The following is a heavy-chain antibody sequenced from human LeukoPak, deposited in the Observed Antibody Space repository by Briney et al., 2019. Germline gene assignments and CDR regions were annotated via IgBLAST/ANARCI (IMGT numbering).Heavy chain of an antibody. V-gene: IGHV3-66*01. CDR3: ARGCSGGSCFGDFDY. Sequence: GGSLRLSCAASGFTVSSNYMTWVRQAPGKGLEWVSVIYSGGSTYYADSVKGRFTLSRDNSKNTLFLQMNSLRDEDTAVYYCARGCSGGSCFGDFDYWGQGTLGTVSS. CDR2: IYSGGST. J-gene: IGHJ4*02. CDR1: GFTVSSNY. D-gene: IGHD2-15*01.